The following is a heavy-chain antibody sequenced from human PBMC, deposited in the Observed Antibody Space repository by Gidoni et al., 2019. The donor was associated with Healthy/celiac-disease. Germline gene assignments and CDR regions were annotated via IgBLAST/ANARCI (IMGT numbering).Heavy chain of an antibody. J-gene: IGHJ6*02. D-gene: IGHD1-7*01. CDR3: ARRGDNWNYSLWYYYYGMDV. V-gene: IGHV4-39*01. CDR2: T. Sequence: TYYNPSLKSRVTISVDTSKNQFSLKLSSVTAADTAVYYCARRGDNWNYSLWYYYYGMDVWGQGTTVTVSS.